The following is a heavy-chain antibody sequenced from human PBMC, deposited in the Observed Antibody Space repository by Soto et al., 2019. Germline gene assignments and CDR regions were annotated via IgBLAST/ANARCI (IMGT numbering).Heavy chain of an antibody. CDR2: ISWNSGSI. D-gene: IGHD3-10*01. CDR1: GFTFDAYA. Sequence: VQLVESGGGLVQPGRSLRLSCAASGFTFDAYAMHWVRQAPGKGLEWVSGISWNSGSIGYADSVKGRFTISRDNAKNSLYLQMNSLRDEDTAVYYCTKELSPTYYYGSGIFDYWGQGTLVTVSS. J-gene: IGHJ4*02. CDR3: TKELSPTYYYGSGIFDY. V-gene: IGHV3-9*01.